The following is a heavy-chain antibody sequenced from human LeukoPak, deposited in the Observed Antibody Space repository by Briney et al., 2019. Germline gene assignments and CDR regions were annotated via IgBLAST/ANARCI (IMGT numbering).Heavy chain of an antibody. V-gene: IGHV4-39*01. J-gene: IGHJ4*02. Sequence: PSETLSLTCTVSGGSISSSSYYWGWIRQPPGKGLEWIGSIYYSGSTYYNPSLKSRVTISVDTSKNQFSLKLSSATAADTSVYYCARQTIAGDLLDYWGQGTLVTVSS. CDR1: GGSISSSSYY. CDR3: ARQTIAGDLLDY. CDR2: IYYSGST. D-gene: IGHD3-10*01.